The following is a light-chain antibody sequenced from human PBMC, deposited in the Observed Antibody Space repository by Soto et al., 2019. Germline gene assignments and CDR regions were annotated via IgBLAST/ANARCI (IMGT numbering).Light chain of an antibody. CDR3: QQFDDLPLT. V-gene: IGKV1-33*01. Sequence: DIQMTQSPSSLSASVGDRVTITCQASHDIKKYLNWYQQKAHKVPKLLIHDASTLATGVPSRFTGSGSGTDFTLTINSLQPEDVATYYCQQFDDLPLTFVGGTKVDIK. CDR1: HDIKKY. CDR2: DAS. J-gene: IGKJ4*01.